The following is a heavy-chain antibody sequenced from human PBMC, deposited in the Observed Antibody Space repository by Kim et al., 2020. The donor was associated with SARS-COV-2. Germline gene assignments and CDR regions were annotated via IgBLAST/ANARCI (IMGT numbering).Heavy chain of an antibody. CDR3: ARVQENYYGMDV. Sequence: SETLSLTCTVSGGSISSGGYYWSWIRQHPGKGLEWIGYIYYSGSTYYNPSLKSRVTISVDTSKNQFSLKLSSVTAADTAVYYCARVQENYYGMDVWGQGTTVTVSS. CDR1: GGSISSGGYY. CDR2: IYYSGST. J-gene: IGHJ6*02. V-gene: IGHV4-31*03.